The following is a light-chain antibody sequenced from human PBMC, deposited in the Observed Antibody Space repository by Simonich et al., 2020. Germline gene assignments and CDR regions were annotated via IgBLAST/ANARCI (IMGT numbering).Light chain of an antibody. J-gene: IGLJ3*02. V-gene: IGLV2-14*03. CDR2: DVS. Sequence: QSALTQPASVSGSPGQSITLSCTGTSRDVGGYNFVSWYQQHPGKAPKLMIYDVSNRPSGVSKRFSGSKSGNTAALTISGLQAEDEADYYCSSYTSSSTWVFGGGTKLTVL. CDR1: SRDVGGYNF. CDR3: SSYTSSSTWV.